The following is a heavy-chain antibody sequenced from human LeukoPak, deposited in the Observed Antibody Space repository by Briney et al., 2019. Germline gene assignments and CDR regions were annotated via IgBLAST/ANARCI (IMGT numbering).Heavy chain of an antibody. D-gene: IGHD2-2*01. Sequence: PSETLSLTCAVYGGSFSGYYWSWIRQPPGKGLEWIGEINHSGSTNYNPSLKSRVTISVDTSKNQFSLKLSSVTAADTAVYYCARQPDIVVVPAAKDAFDIWGQGTMVTVSS. CDR2: INHSGST. V-gene: IGHV4-34*01. CDR1: GGSFSGYY. CDR3: ARQPDIVVVPAAKDAFDI. J-gene: IGHJ3*02.